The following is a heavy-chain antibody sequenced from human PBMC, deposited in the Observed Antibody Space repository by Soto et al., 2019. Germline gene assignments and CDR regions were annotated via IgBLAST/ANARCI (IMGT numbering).Heavy chain of an antibody. CDR2: ISGSGGST. Sequence: EVQLLESGGGLVQPGGSLRLSCAASGFTFSSYAMSWVRQAPGKGLEWVSAISGSGGSTYYADSVKGRFTISRDNSKNTLYLQMYSLSDEDTAVYYCAKDGAREVVAANYWGQGTLVAVSS. CDR1: GFTFSSYA. V-gene: IGHV3-23*01. J-gene: IGHJ4*02. CDR3: AKDGAREVVAANY. D-gene: IGHD2-15*01.